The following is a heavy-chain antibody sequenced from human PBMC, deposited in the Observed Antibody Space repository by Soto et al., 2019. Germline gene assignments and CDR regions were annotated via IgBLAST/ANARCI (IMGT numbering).Heavy chain of an antibody. CDR3: ARAGYCSGGSCYSDAFDI. CDR1: GFTFSSYD. V-gene: IGHV3-13*01. J-gene: IGHJ3*02. D-gene: IGHD2-15*01. Sequence: EVQLVESGGGLVQPGGSLRLSCAASGFTFSSYDMHWVRQATGKGLEWVSAIGTAGDTYYPGSVKGRFTISRENAKNSLYVQMNSLRAGDTAVYYCARAGYCSGGSCYSDAFDIWGQGTMVTVSS. CDR2: IGTAGDT.